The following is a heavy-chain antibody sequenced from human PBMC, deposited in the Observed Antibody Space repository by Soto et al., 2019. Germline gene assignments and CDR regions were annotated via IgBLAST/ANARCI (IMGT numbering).Heavy chain of an antibody. D-gene: IGHD1-26*01. V-gene: IGHV1-69*01. CDR1: GGTFSSYP. Sequence: QVQLVQSGAEVKKPGSSVKVSCGASGGTFSSYPINWVRQAPGQGLEWMGGIIPFFGTSNYAQKFQGSVTITADESTSTAYMALRSLRSEDTAVYYCARVGHITNYGMAVWGQGATVTVSS. J-gene: IGHJ6*02. CDR2: IIPFFGTS. CDR3: ARVGHITNYGMAV.